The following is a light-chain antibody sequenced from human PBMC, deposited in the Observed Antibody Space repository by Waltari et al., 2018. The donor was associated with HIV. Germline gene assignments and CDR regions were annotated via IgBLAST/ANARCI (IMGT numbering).Light chain of an antibody. J-gene: IGLJ3*02. CDR3: CSYAGTYTWV. CDR1: SSDVGGYDY. V-gene: IGLV2-11*01. Sequence: QSALTQPRSVSGSPGQSVTISCTGTSSDVGGYDYVSCYHQHPGHTPKLMIYDVNNRPSGVPDRFSGSKSGNSASLSISGLQADDEADYFCCSYAGTYTWVFGGGTKLTVL. CDR2: DVN.